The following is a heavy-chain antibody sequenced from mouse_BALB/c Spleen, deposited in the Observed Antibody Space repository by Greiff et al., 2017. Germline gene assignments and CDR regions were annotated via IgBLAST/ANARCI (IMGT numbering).Heavy chain of an antibody. CDR3: RWGNYRGAMDY. D-gene: IGHD2-1*01. CDR2: INPSNGGT. J-gene: IGHJ4*01. CDR1: GYTFTSYY. V-gene: IGHV1S81*02. Sequence: QVQLQQSGAELVKPGASVKLSCKASGYTFTSYYMYWVKQRPGQGLEWIGEINPSNGGTNFNEKFKSKATLTVDKSSSTAYMQLSSLTSEDSAVYYCRWGNYRGAMDYWGQGTSVTVSS.